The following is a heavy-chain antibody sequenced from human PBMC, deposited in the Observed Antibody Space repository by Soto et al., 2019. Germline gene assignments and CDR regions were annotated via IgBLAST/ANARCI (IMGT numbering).Heavy chain of an antibody. D-gene: IGHD1-26*01. CDR1: GFPFSDHA. CDR2: ITGRGDST. J-gene: IGHJ5*02. CDR3: AKDLYVQPPSGWFDP. Sequence: GGSLRLSCAASGFPFSDHAMHWVRQTPGKGLEWVSAITGRGDSTYYADSVKGRFTIARDNSKSTLYLQMMSLRAEDTAVYYCAKDLYVQPPSGWFDPGGQGTVVTVSS. V-gene: IGHV3-23*01.